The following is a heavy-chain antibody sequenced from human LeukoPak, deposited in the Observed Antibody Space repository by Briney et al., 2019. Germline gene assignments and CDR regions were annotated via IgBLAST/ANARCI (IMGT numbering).Heavy chain of an antibody. CDR3: AKDSPWIYCGGDCYSLPAEYFQP. J-gene: IGHJ1*01. Sequence: GGSLRLSCAASGFTFSSYAMSWVRQAPGKGLEWVSAISGSGGSTYYADSVKGRFTISRDNSKNTLYLQMNSLRAEDTAVYYCAKDSPWIYCGGDCYSLPAEYFQPWGQGTLVTVSS. D-gene: IGHD2-21*02. CDR1: GFTFSSYA. V-gene: IGHV3-23*01. CDR2: ISGSGGST.